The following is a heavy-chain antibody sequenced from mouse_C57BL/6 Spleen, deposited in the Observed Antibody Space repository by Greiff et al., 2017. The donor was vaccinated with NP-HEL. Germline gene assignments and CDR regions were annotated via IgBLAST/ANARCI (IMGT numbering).Heavy chain of an antibody. V-gene: IGHV1-50*01. CDR3: ARSGDYYGRAGY. Sequence: QVQLQQPGAELVKPGASVKLSCKASGYTFTSYWMQWVKQRPGQGLEWIGEIDPSDSYTNYNQKFKGKATLTVDTSSSTAYMQLSSLTSEDSAVYYCARSGDYYGRAGYWGQGTTLTVSS. J-gene: IGHJ2*01. CDR2: IDPSDSYT. CDR1: GYTFTSYW. D-gene: IGHD1-1*01.